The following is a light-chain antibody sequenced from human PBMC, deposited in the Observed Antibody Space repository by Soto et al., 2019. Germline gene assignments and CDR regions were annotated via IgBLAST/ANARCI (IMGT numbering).Light chain of an antibody. J-gene: IGKJ5*01. CDR3: QQRRRWTRT. V-gene: IGKV3-11*01. Sequence: EIELTQSPATLMLSLRERATLYXSACQTIDIYLARYQQKPGXAPSXXXYYXFNRATDIPARFSGSGSGAAFTPTISSREPDDLAAYYCQQRRRWTRTFGQGTRVEI. CDR1: QTIDIY. CDR2: YXF.